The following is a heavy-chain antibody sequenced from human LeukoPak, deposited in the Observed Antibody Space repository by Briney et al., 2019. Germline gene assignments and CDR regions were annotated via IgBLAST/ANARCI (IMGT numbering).Heavy chain of an antibody. Sequence: GASVKVSCKASGATFSSYAISWVRQAPGQGLEWMGRIIPILGIANYAQKFQGRVTITADKSTSTAYMELSSLRSEDTAVYYCVAGSYNGMDVWGQGTTVTVSS. CDR1: GATFSSYA. CDR3: VAGSYNGMDV. CDR2: IIPILGIA. J-gene: IGHJ6*02. D-gene: IGHD3-10*01. V-gene: IGHV1-69*04.